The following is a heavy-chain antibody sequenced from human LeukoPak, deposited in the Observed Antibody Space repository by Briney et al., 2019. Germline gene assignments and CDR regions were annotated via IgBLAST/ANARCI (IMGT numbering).Heavy chain of an antibody. CDR1: GFTFSSYA. J-gene: IGHJ4*02. CDR2: ISYDGSNK. CDR3: ARDGVAAAGTVPDY. D-gene: IGHD6-13*01. Sequence: GGSLRLSCAASGFTFSSYAMHWVRQAPGKGLGWVAVISYDGSNKYYADSVKGRFTISRDNSKNTLYLQMNSLRAEDTAVYYCARDGVAAAGTVPDYWGQGTLVTASS. V-gene: IGHV3-30-3*01.